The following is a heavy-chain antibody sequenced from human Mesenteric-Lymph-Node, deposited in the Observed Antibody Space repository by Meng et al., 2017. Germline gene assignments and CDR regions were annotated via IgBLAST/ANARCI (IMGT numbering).Heavy chain of an antibody. CDR1: GGSVSSGSYY. CDR3: ARRSRITMVRGAQYYFDY. J-gene: IGHJ4*02. D-gene: IGHD3-10*01. V-gene: IGHV4-39*07. CDR2: INHSGST. Sequence: GSLRLSCTVSGGSVSSGSYYWSWIRQPPGKGLEWIGEINHSGSTNYNPSLKSRVTISVDTSKNQFSLKLSPVTAADTAVYYCARRSRITMVRGAQYYFDYWGQGTLVTVSS.